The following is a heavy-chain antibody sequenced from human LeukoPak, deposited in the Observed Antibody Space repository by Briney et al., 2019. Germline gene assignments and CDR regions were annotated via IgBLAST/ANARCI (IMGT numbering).Heavy chain of an antibody. CDR1: GGSISSYY. Sequence: SETLFLTCTVSGGSISSYYWSWIRQPPGKGLEWIGYIYYSGSTNYNPSLKSRVTISVDTSKNQFSLKLSSVTAADTAVYYCARAGITMIVGTWGQGTLVTVSS. D-gene: IGHD3-22*01. CDR2: IYYSGST. CDR3: ARAGITMIVGT. V-gene: IGHV4-59*01. J-gene: IGHJ5*02.